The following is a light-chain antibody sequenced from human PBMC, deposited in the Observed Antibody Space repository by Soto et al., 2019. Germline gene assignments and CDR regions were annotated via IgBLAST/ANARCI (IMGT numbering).Light chain of an antibody. CDR2: EVS. J-gene: IGLJ2*01. V-gene: IGLV2-14*01. Sequence: QSALTQPASVSGSPGQSIISCTGTSSDVGGYNYVSWYQQHPGKAPKLMIYEVSNRPSGVSNRFSGSKSGNTASLTISGLQAEDEADYYCSSYTSSSTVVFGGGTKLTVL. CDR3: SSYTSSSTVV. CDR1: SSDVGGYNY.